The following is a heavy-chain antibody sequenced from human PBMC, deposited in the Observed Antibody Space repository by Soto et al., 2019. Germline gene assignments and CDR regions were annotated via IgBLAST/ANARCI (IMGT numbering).Heavy chain of an antibody. Sequence: EVQLVESGGGLVQPGGSLRLSCAASGFTFSSYWMHWVRQAPGKGLVWVSRINSDGSSTSYADSVKGRFTISRDNAKNTLYLQMNSLSDEGTAVYFCASLLASTGAFDIWGQGTMVIVSS. V-gene: IGHV3-74*01. CDR2: INSDGSST. CDR1: GFTFSSYW. D-gene: IGHD2-21*01. CDR3: ASLLASTGAFDI. J-gene: IGHJ3*02.